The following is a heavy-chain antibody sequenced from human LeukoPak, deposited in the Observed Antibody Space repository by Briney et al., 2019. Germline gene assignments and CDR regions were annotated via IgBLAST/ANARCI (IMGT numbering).Heavy chain of an antibody. CDR1: GGSFSGYY. CDR3: ARAGRFSSSWPFDY. J-gene: IGHJ4*02. CDR2: INHSGST. D-gene: IGHD6-13*01. Sequence: SETLSLTCAVYGGSFSGYYWSWIRQPPGKGLEWIGEINHSGSTNYNPSLKSRVTISVDTSKNQFSLKLSSVTATDTAVYYCARAGRFSSSWPFDYWGQGTLVTVSS. V-gene: IGHV4-34*01.